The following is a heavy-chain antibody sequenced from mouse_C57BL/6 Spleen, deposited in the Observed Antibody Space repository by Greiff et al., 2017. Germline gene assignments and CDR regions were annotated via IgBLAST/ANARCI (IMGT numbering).Heavy chain of an antibody. CDR3: AIHLITTVVEREDYAMDY. V-gene: IGHV1-50*01. J-gene: IGHJ4*01. CDR2: IDPSDSYT. D-gene: IGHD1-1*01. CDR1: GYTFTSYW. Sequence: QVQLQQPGAELVKPGASVKLSCKASGYTFTSYWMQWVKQRPGQGLEWIGEIDPSDSYTNYNQKFKGKATLTVDTSSSTAYMQLSSLTSEDSAVYYCAIHLITTVVEREDYAMDYWGQGTSVTVSS.